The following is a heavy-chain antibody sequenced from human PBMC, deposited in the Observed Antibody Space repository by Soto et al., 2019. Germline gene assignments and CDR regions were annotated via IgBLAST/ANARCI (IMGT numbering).Heavy chain of an antibody. V-gene: IGHV3-74*01. CDR2: INNEGSHT. CDR3: VRDGHCITSSCYGNWFDP. J-gene: IGHJ5*02. CDR1: GFTFSTYW. D-gene: IGHD2-2*01. Sequence: EVQLVESGGGLVQPGGSLRLSCAASGFTFSTYWMHWVRQVPGKGLVWVSRINNEGSHTDYADSVKGRFTISRDNIKKPLYLEMNSLRAEDTAVYFGVRDGHCITSSCYGNWFDPWGQGTLVTVSS.